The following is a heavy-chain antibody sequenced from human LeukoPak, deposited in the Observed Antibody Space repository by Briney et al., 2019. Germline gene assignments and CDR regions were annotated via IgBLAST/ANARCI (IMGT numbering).Heavy chain of an antibody. CDR2: IRYDGSNK. CDR1: GFTFSSYG. CDR3: AKDRGTVFLNYFDP. D-gene: IGHD1-7*01. V-gene: IGHV3-30*02. J-gene: IGHJ5*02. Sequence: GGSLRLSCAASGFTFSSYGMHWVRQAPGKGLEWVAFIRYDGSNKYYADSVKGRFTISRDNSKNTLYLQMNSLRAEDTAVYYCAKDRGTVFLNYFDPWGQGTPVTVSS.